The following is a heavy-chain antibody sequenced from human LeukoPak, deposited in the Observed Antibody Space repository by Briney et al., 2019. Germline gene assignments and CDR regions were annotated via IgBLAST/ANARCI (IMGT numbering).Heavy chain of an antibody. Sequence: TGGTLRLSCAASGFTFSSYGMSWVRQAPGKGLEWVSGISGSGGSTNYADSVKGRFTISRDNSKNTLYLQMNSLRAEDTAVYYCAKDRVGGALELWGQGTLATVSS. J-gene: IGHJ4*02. CDR2: ISGSGGST. V-gene: IGHV3-23*01. CDR3: AKDRVGGALEL. CDR1: GFTFSSYG. D-gene: IGHD2-21*01.